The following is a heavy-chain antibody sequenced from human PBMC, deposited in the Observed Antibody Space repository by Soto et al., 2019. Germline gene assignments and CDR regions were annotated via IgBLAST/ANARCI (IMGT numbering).Heavy chain of an antibody. J-gene: IGHJ6*02. Sequence: EVQLVESGGGLVKPGGSLRLSCAASGFTFGTFTMSWVRQAPGKGLEWVSSIGTTSTYIYYADCVGGRFTISRDNAKNSRYLQMSSLRAEDTAVYFCARVMCGDCSSYYYYSMDVWGQGTTVTVSS. V-gene: IGHV3-21*01. CDR1: GFTFGTFT. CDR3: ARVMCGDCSSYYYYSMDV. D-gene: IGHD2-21*02. CDR2: IGTTSTYI.